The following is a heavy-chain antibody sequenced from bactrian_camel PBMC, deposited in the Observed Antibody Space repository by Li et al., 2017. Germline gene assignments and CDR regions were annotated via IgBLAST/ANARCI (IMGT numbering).Heavy chain of an antibody. J-gene: IGHJ4*01. Sequence: VQLVESGGGSVQAGGSLRLSCVTSGYSGDCLGWFRQASGQDREGVATISEYGHRTYYADSVKGRFTISQDDANNTVYLQMNSLTPEDAAMYYCAATAGWVWSRLRPDEYTYWGQGTQVTVS. CDR2: ISEYGHRT. CDR1: GYSGDC. D-gene: IGHD3*01. CDR3: AATAGWVWSRLRPDEYTY. V-gene: IGHV3S63*01.